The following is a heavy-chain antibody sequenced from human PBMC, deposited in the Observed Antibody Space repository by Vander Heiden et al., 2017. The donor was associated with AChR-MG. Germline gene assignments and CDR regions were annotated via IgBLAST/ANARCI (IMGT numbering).Heavy chain of an antibody. D-gene: IGHD3-3*01. J-gene: IGHJ6*03. CDR3: ARVPTNYDLWSGYYPIDYLYMDV. Sequence: QVQLVESGGGLVKPGGSLRLSCAASGFPFSDHYMTWIRQAPGKGLEWVSYISTSGTTIYYADSVKGRFTISRDNAKKSLYLQMNSLRAEDTAVYYCARVPTNYDLWSGYYPIDYLYMDVWGKGTTVTVSS. CDR1: GFPFSDHY. CDR2: ISTSGTTI. V-gene: IGHV3-11*01.